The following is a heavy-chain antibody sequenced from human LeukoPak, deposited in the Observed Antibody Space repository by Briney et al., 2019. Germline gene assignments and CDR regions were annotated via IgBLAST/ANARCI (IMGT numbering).Heavy chain of an antibody. V-gene: IGHV4-30-2*01. CDR1: GGSISSGGYY. Sequence: PSQTLSPTCTVSGGSISSGGYYWSWIRQPPGKGLEWIGYIYHSGSTYYNPSLKSRVTISVDRSKNQFSLELSSVTVADTAVYYCASATVMGSSYAFDIWGQGQWSPSLQ. CDR3: ASATVMGSSYAFDI. D-gene: IGHD6-6*01. CDR2: IYHSGST. J-gene: IGHJ3*02.